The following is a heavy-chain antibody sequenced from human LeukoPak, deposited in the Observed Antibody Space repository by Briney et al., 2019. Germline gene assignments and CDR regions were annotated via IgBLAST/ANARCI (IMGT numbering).Heavy chain of an antibody. J-gene: IGHJ3*02. CDR3: ARAGGTIMITFGGVIGAFDI. Sequence: GGSLRLSCAASGFTFSSYAMHWVRQAPGKGLEWVAVISYDGSNKYYADSVKGRFTISRDNSKNTLYLQMNSLRAEDTAVYYCARAGGTIMITFGGVIGAFDIWGQGTMVTVSS. CDR2: ISYDGSNK. V-gene: IGHV3-30*04. CDR1: GFTFSSYA. D-gene: IGHD3-16*01.